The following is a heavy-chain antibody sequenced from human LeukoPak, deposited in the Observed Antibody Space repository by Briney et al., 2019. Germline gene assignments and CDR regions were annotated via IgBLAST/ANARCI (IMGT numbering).Heavy chain of an antibody. CDR3: AREGNHAFDI. CDR1: GGSISSGSYY. Sequence: NPSQTLSLTCTVSGGSISSGSYYWSWIRQPAGKGLEWIGRIYTSGSTNYNPSLKSRVTISVDTSKNQFSLKLSSVTAADTAVYYCAREGNHAFDIWGQGTMVTVSS. J-gene: IGHJ3*02. D-gene: IGHD1-14*01. CDR2: IYTSGST. V-gene: IGHV4-61*02.